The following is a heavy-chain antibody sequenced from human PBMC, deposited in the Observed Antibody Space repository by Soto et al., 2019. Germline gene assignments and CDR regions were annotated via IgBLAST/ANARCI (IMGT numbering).Heavy chain of an antibody. CDR2: IIPIFGTA. Sequence: SVKVSCKASGGTFSSYAISWVRQAPGQGLEWMGGIIPIFGTANYAQKFQGRVTITADESTSTAYMELSSLRSEDTAVYYCARETMVRGVIPYYYGMDVWGQGTTVTVSS. CDR1: GGTFSSYA. V-gene: IGHV1-69*13. CDR3: ARETMVRGVIPYYYGMDV. J-gene: IGHJ6*02. D-gene: IGHD3-10*01.